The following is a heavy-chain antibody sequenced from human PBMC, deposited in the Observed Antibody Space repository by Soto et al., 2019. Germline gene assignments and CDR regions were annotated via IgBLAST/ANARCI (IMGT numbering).Heavy chain of an antibody. CDR2: ISGSGGST. V-gene: IGHV3-23*01. CDR1: GFTFSSYA. J-gene: IGHJ6*02. D-gene: IGHD3-22*01. Sequence: GGSLRLSCAASGFTFSSYAMSWVRQAPGKGLEWVSAISGSGGSTYYADSVKGRFTISRDNSKNTLYLQMNSLRAEDTAVYYCAKGKVNYYDSSGSIGMYVWGQGTTFTVSS. CDR3: AKGKVNYYDSSGSIGMYV.